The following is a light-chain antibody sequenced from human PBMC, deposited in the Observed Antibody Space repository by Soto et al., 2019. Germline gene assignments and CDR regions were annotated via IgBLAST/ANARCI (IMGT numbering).Light chain of an antibody. Sequence: QSALTQPPSASGSPGQSVAISCTGTSSDVGGYNYVSWYQQHPGKAPKLMIYEVNKRPSGVPDRFSGSKSGNTASLTVSGLQAEDEADYYCQSYDSSLSGHVVFGGGTQLTVL. CDR2: EVN. V-gene: IGLV2-8*01. CDR1: SSDVGGYNY. CDR3: QSYDSSLSGHVV. J-gene: IGLJ2*01.